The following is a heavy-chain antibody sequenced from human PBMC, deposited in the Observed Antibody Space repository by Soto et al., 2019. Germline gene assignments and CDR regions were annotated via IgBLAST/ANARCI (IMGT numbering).Heavy chain of an antibody. J-gene: IGHJ4*02. Sequence: GTVKVPCKASGYAWTRYGISWVRQAPGKGLEWMGRISAYNGNTNYAQKFQGRVTITRDTSASTAYMELSSLRSEDTAVYYCARGLNGYLHYFDYWGQGTPVTVSS. CDR2: ISAYNGNT. D-gene: IGHD5-18*01. V-gene: IGHV1-18*01. CDR3: ARGLNGYLHYFDY. CDR1: GYAWTRYG.